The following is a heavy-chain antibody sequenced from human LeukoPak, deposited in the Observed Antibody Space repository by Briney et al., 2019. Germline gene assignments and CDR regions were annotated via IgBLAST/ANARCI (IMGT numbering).Heavy chain of an antibody. V-gene: IGHV4-39*01. J-gene: IGHJ4*02. D-gene: IGHD5-18*01. CDR3: ASPSSYGFYYFDY. CDR1: GGSISISSYY. CDR2: IYYSGST. Sequence: PSETMSLACTVSGGSISISSYYWGWIRQPPGKGLEWIGSIYYSGSTYYNPSLKSRVTISVDTSKNQFSLKLSSVTAADTAVYYCASPSSYGFYYFDYWGQGTLVTVSS.